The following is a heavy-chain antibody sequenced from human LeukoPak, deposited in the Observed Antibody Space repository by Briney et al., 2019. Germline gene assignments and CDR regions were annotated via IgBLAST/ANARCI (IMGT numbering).Heavy chain of an antibody. CDR1: GGSISSSNW. V-gene: IGHV4-4*02. Sequence: SGTLSLTCAVSGGSISSSNWWSWVRQPPGKGLEWIGEIYHSGSTNYNPSLKSRVTISVDKSKNQFSLKLSSVTAADTAVYYCASLVVAATNRRGEWFDPWGQGTLVTVSS. J-gene: IGHJ5*02. D-gene: IGHD2-15*01. CDR2: IYHSGST. CDR3: ASLVVAATNRRGEWFDP.